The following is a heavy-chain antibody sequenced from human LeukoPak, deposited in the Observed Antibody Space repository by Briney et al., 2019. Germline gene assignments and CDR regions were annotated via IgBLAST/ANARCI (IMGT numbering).Heavy chain of an antibody. Sequence: GGSLRLSCAASGFTFSSYSMNWVRQAPGKGLEWVSSITRSNYIYYADSVKGRFTISRDNAKNSLYLQMNSLRAEDTAVYCGRRDAFDIWGQGTMVTVSS. CDR2: ITRSNYI. V-gene: IGHV3-21*06. CDR1: GFTFSSYS. J-gene: IGHJ3*02. CDR3: RRDAFDI.